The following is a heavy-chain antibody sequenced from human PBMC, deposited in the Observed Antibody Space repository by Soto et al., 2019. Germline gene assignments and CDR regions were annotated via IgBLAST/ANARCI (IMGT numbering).Heavy chain of an antibody. V-gene: IGHV4-34*01. CDR3: ARGLNLSGYYRQGPYYYCYGMDV. CDR2: INHSGST. Sequence: SETLSLTCAVYGGSFSGYYWSCIRQPPGKGLEWIGEINHSGSTNYSPSLKSRVAISVDTSKNQFSRKLSSVTAADTAVYYCARGLNLSGYYRQGPYYYCYGMDVWGQGTTVTVSS. D-gene: IGHD3-9*01. J-gene: IGHJ6*02. CDR1: GGSFSGYY.